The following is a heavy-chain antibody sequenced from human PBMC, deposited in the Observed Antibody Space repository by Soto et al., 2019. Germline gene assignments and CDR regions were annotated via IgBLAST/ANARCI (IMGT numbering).Heavy chain of an antibody. CDR2: IFHSGAA. Sequence: ETLSLTCAVSGGSMYSSNWWSWVRQPPGKGLEWIGQIFHSGAANYNLSLKSRVTISLDKSENQFSLKMSSVTAADTAVYYCASLGTTMTSFDSWGQGTLVTVSS. J-gene: IGHJ4*02. CDR3: ASLGTTMTSFDS. CDR1: GGSMYSSNW. V-gene: IGHV4-4*02. D-gene: IGHD1-7*01.